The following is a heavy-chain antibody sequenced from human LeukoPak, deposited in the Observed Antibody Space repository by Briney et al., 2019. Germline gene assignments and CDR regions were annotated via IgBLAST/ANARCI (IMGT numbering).Heavy chain of an antibody. J-gene: IGHJ3*02. D-gene: IGHD2-2*01. V-gene: IGHV4-39*01. CDR3: ARRVVVVPAAIAYDAFDI. CDR1: GGSISSSSYC. Sequence: PSETLSLTCTVSGGSISSSSYCWGWIRQPPGKGLEWIGRIYYSGSTYYNPSLKSRVTISVDSSKNQFSLKLSSVTAADTAVYYCARRVVVVPAAIAYDAFDIWGQGTMVTVSS. CDR2: IYYSGST.